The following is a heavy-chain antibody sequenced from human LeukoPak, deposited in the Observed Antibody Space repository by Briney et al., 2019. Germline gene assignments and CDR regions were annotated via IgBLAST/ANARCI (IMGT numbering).Heavy chain of an antibody. Sequence: ASVKVSCKASGYTFTGYYMHWVRQAPGQGLEWMGWINPNSGGTNYAQKFQGRVTMTRDTSISTAYMELSRLRSDDTAVYYCAKDIRPGIVVVPAGYFDYWGQGTLVTVSS. J-gene: IGHJ4*02. D-gene: IGHD2-2*01. CDR3: AKDIRPGIVVVPAGYFDY. CDR2: INPNSGGT. V-gene: IGHV1-2*02. CDR1: GYTFTGYY.